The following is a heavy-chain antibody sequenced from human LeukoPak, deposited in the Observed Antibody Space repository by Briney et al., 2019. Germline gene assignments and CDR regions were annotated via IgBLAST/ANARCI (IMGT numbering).Heavy chain of an antibody. V-gene: IGHV3-33*06. J-gene: IGHJ4*02. CDR2: IWYDGSNK. CDR1: GFTFSSYG. D-gene: IGHD3-22*01. CDR3: AKDADYYDSSGYYSNYFDY. Sequence: PGRSLRLSCAASGFTFSSYGMHWVRQAPGKGLEWVAVIWYDGSNKYYADSVKGRFTISRDNSKNTLYLQMNSLRAEDTAVYYCAKDADYYDSSGYYSNYFDYWGQGTLVTVSS.